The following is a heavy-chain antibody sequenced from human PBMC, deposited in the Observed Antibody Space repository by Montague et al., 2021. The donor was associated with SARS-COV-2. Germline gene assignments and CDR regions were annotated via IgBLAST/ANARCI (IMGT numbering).Heavy chain of an antibody. CDR1: GDSVWSNTAA. V-gene: IGHV6-1*01. CDR3: VRDTGSAQAGFDA. D-gene: IGHD4-17*01. J-gene: IGHJ4*02. Sequence: CAISGDSVWSNTAAWNWIRQSPSGGLEWLGRTNYRSKWTSDYATXVEGRISIDPDTSKNQFFLHLRSVTPEGTGVYYCVRDTGSAQAGFDAWGQGTLVTVSS. CDR2: TNYRSKWTS.